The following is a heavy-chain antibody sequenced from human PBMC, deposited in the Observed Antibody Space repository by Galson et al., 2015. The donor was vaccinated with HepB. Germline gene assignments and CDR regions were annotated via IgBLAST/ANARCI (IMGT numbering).Heavy chain of an antibody. J-gene: IGHJ4*02. Sequence: SLRLSCAASGFTFSSHGMSWVRQAPGKGLEWVSTISGSGDNTYYADSVKGRFSISRDNSKNTLYLQMNSLRAEDTAVYYCAIQAAAEEPLDYWGQGTLVTVSS. V-gene: IGHV3-23*01. CDR2: ISGSGDNT. CDR1: GFTFSSHG. CDR3: AIQAAAEEPLDY. D-gene: IGHD6-13*01.